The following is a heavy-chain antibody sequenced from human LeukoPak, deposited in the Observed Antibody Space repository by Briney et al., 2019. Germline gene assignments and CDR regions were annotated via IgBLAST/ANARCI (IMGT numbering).Heavy chain of an antibody. CDR3: ARLSSTSQPFDP. Sequence: GESLKISCKGSGYSFASYWIAWVRQTPGKGLEWMGIIYPDDSDTRYSPSFQGQVTISADKSISTAYLQWSGLKASDAAVYYCARLSSTSQPFDPWGQGTLVTVSS. D-gene: IGHD2-2*01. CDR2: IYPDDSDT. CDR1: GYSFASYW. V-gene: IGHV5-51*01. J-gene: IGHJ5*02.